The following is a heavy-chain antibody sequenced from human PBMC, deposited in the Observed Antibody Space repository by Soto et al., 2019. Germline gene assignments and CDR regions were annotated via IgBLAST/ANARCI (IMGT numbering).Heavy chain of an antibody. CDR2: IYPGDSET. CDR1: GYSFTTHW. Sequence: EVQLVQSGAEVKKPGESLKISCKGSGYSFTTHWIVWVRQMPGKGLEWVGIIYPGDSETRYSPSFQGQVTISADKSISNAYLQWSSLKASDSAIYYCARHGEGYCSGGSCRYYGMEFWGQGTTVTVSS. V-gene: IGHV5-51*01. D-gene: IGHD2-15*01. J-gene: IGHJ6*02. CDR3: ARHGEGYCSGGSCRYYGMEF.